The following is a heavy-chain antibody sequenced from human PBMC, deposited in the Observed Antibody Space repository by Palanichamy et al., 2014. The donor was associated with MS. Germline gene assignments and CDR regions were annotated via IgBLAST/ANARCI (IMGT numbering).Heavy chain of an antibody. CDR3: ARGSPQALLVAPNNWFDP. J-gene: IGHJ5*02. CDR1: GGTFSTFT. Sequence: QVQLVQSGAEVKKPGSSVKVSCKASGGTFSTFTISWVRQAPGQGLEWMGGIIPIFGTSNYAQRFQGRVTITADRSTNTAYMELSSLRSEDTAVYYCARGSPQALLVAPNNWFDPWGQGTLVTVSS. V-gene: IGHV1-69*06. D-gene: IGHD2-21*01. CDR2: IIPIFGTS.